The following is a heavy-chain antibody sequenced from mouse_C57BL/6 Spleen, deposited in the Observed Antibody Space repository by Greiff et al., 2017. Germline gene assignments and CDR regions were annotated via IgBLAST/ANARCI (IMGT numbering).Heavy chain of an antibody. CDR2: ITPSSGYT. CDR3: AKSPIHNYGSSYY. V-gene: IGHV1-4*01. CDR1: GYTFTSYT. Sequence: QVQLQQSGAELARPGASVKMSCKASGYTFTSYTLHWVKQRPGQGLEWIGYITPSSGYTKYNQKFKDKATLTADKSSSTAYMQLSSLTSEDSAVYYCAKSPIHNYGSSYYWGQGTTLTVSS. D-gene: IGHD1-1*01. J-gene: IGHJ2*01.